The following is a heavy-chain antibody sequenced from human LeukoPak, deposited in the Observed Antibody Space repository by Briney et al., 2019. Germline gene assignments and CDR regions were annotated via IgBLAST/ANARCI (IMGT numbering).Heavy chain of an antibody. CDR1: GFTFSSYW. J-gene: IGHJ2*01. V-gene: IGHV3-73*01. Sequence: GGSLRLSCAVSGFTFSSYWMSWFRQAPGKGLEWLGRIRSKADSYTTAYAASVKGRFTVSRDDSKNTAYLQMNSLKTEDTAVYYCRAAVAGDYFDLWGRGTLVTVSS. CDR3: RAAVAGDYFDL. D-gene: IGHD6-19*01. CDR2: IRSKADSYTT.